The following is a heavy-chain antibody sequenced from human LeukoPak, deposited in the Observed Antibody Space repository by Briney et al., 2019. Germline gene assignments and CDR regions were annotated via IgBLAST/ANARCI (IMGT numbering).Heavy chain of an antibody. Sequence: SETLSLTCAVSGGSISSSNWWSWVRQPPGKGLEWIGETYHSGSTNYNPSLKSRVTISVDTSKNQFSLKLSSVTAADTAVYYCARGDRFLEWLFWFDPWGQGTLVTVSS. CDR2: TYHSGST. CDR3: ARGDRFLEWLFWFDP. V-gene: IGHV4-4*02. J-gene: IGHJ5*02. D-gene: IGHD3-3*01. CDR1: GGSISSSNW.